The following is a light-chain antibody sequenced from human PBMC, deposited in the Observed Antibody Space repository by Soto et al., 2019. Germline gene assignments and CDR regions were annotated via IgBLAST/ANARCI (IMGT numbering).Light chain of an antibody. CDR1: QTISSW. Sequence: DIHLTQSPSTLSGSVGDRVTITCRASQTISSWLAWYQQKPGKAPKLLIYKASTLKSGVPSRFSGSGSGTEFTLTISSLQPDDFATYYCQHYNSYSEPFGQGTKV. J-gene: IGKJ1*01. CDR3: QHYNSYSEP. CDR2: KAS. V-gene: IGKV1-5*03.